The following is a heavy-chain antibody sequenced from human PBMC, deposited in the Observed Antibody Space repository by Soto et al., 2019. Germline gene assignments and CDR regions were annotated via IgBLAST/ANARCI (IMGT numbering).Heavy chain of an antibody. J-gene: IGHJ6*02. CDR1: GFTFSSYG. CDR3: ARASDYTYYYYGMDV. CDR2: ISDDGSNK. D-gene: IGHD4-4*01. V-gene: IGHV3-30*03. Sequence: QVQLVESGGGVVQPGRSLRLSCAASGFTFSSYGMHWVRQAPGKGLEWVAVISDDGSNKYYADSVKGRFTISRDNSKNTLYLQMNSLRAEDTAVYYCARASDYTYYYYGMDVWGQGTTVTVSS.